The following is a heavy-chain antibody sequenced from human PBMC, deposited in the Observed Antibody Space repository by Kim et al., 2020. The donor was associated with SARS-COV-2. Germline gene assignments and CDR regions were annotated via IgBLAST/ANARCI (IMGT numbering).Heavy chain of an antibody. V-gene: IGHV3-74*01. CDR2: RT. CDR3: ARDSGRIVDY. Sequence: RTGYADSVTGRFTISKDNAKNTVYLQMSSLRADDTAVYYCARDSGRIVDYWGQGTLVTVSS. J-gene: IGHJ4*02. D-gene: IGHD3-10*01.